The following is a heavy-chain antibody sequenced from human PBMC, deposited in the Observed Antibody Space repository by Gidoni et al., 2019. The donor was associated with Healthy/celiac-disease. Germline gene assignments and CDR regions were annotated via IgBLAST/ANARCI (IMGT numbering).Heavy chain of an antibody. D-gene: IGHD3-22*01. V-gene: IGHV4-39*07. J-gene: IGHJ4*02. CDR2: IYYSGST. CDR3: ARGPYYDSSGYYYYFDY. CDR1: GGSISSSSYY. Sequence: QLQLQESGPGLVKPSETLSLTCTVSGGSISSSSYYWGWIRQPPGKGLEWIGSIYYSGSTYYNPSLKSRVTISVDTSKNQFSLKLSSVTAADTAVYYCARGPYYDSSGYYYYFDYWGQGTLVTVSS.